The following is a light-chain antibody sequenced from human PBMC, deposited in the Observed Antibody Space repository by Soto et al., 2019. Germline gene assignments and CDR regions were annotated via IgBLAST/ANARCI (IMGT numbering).Light chain of an antibody. CDR3: QQSYSTTRT. CDR2: DAS. J-gene: IGKJ2*01. CDR1: EEINKW. Sequence: DIQMTQSPSTLSASVGDRVTITCRASEEINKWLAWYQRTPCKAPKLLISDASRLESGVPSRFSGSGSGTEFTLTISSLQTDDFATYYCQQSYSTTRTFGQG. V-gene: IGKV1-5*01.